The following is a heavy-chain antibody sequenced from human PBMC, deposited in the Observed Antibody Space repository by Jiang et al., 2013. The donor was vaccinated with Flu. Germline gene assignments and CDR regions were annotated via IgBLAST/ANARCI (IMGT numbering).Heavy chain of an antibody. CDR3: AREGATFYDCSGYSLYFYAMDV. Sequence: GSVKGRFTISRDNAKNSLYLQMNSLRAEDTAVYYCAREGATFYDCSGYSLYFYAMDVWGKGTTVTVSS. D-gene: IGHD3-22*01. J-gene: IGHJ6*04. V-gene: IGHV3-7*03.